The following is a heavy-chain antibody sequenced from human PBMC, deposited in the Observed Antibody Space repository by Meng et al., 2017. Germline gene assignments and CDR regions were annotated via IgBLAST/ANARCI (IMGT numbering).Heavy chain of an antibody. V-gene: IGHV4-34*01. J-gene: IGHJ5*02. Sequence: VLLQQWGAGQLKPSETLSLTCVVCCWSFSDYYWSWIRQPPGKGLEWIGEINHSGSTNYNPSLESRATISVDTSQNNLSLKLSSVTAADTAVYYCARADRRVGSYGPNWFDPWGQGTLVTVSS. D-gene: IGHD5-18*01. CDR2: INHSGST. CDR1: CWSFSDYY. CDR3: ARADRRVGSYGPNWFDP.